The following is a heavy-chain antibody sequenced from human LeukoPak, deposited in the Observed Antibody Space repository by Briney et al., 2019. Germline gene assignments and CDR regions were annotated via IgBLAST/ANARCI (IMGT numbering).Heavy chain of an antibody. CDR3: ARSPPIVGAIDY. J-gene: IGHJ4*02. V-gene: IGHV4-34*01. CDR2: INHSGST. CDR1: GGSFSGYY. Sequence: SETLSLTCAVYGGSFSGYYWSWIRQPPGKGLEWIGEINHSGSTNYNPSLKSRVTISVDTSKNQFSLKLSSVTAADTAVYYCARSPPIVGAIDYWGQGTLVTVSS. D-gene: IGHD1-26*01.